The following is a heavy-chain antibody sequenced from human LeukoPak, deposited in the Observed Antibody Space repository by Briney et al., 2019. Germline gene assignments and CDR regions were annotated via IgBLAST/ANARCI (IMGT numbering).Heavy chain of an antibody. Sequence: GGSLRLSCAASGFTFSSYAMSWVRQAPGKGLEWVSTTGSGGSTSYADSVKGRFTISRDNSKNTLYLQMNSLRAEDTAVYYCASRGRYYFDFWGQGTLATVSS. D-gene: IGHD3-10*01. CDR2: TGSGGST. V-gene: IGHV3-23*01. CDR1: GFTFSSYA. CDR3: ASRGRYYFDF. J-gene: IGHJ4*02.